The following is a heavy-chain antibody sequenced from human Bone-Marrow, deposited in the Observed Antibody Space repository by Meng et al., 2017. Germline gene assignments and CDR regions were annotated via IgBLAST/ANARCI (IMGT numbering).Heavy chain of an antibody. D-gene: IGHD5-18*01. V-gene: IGHV3-74*01. CDR1: GFTFSSYW. CDR2: IKSDGSST. CDR3: ARQYSYGSVDY. J-gene: IGHJ4*02. Sequence: EVQLVESGGGLVQPGGSLRLSCAASGFTFSSYWMYWVRQAPGKGLVWVSGIKSDGSSTNYADSVKGRFTISRDNAKNTLFLQMNSLRAEDTAVYYCARQYSYGSVDYWGQGTLVTVSS.